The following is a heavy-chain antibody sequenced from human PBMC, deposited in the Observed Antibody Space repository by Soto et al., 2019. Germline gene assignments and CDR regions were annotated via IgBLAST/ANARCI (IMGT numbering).Heavy chain of an antibody. V-gene: IGHV4-4*02. CDR2: IYHSGST. CDR3: ARLNYDILTGYYSFDY. CDR1: GGSISSSNW. D-gene: IGHD3-9*01. Sequence: ASETLSLTCAVSGGSISSSNWWSWVRQPPGKGLEWIGEIYHSGSTNYNPSLKSRVTISVDKSKNQFSLKLSSVTAADTAVYYCARLNYDILTGYYSFDYWGQGTLVT. J-gene: IGHJ4*02.